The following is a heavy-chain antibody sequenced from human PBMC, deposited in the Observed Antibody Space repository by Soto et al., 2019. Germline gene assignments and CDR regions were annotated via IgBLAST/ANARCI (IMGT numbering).Heavy chain of an antibody. CDR1: DGYIIGGGYY. Sequence: SSETQCVTCTVADGYIIGGGYYWSWNHKHPGKGLEWIGYIYYSGSTYYNPSLKSRVTISVDTSKNQFSLKLSSVTAADTAVYYCARANYFESSGPFDYWGPGTLVTVSS. CDR2: IYYSGST. D-gene: IGHD3-22*01. J-gene: IGHJ4*02. CDR3: ARANYFESSGPFDY. V-gene: IGHV4-31*03.